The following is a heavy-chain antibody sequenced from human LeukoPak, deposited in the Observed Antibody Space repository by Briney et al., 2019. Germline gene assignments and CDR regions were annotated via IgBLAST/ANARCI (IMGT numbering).Heavy chain of an antibody. CDR3: ARGDLGYCSSTSCFWSYYYYYMDV. CDR2: ISSSGTTI. J-gene: IGHJ6*03. V-gene: IGHV3-48*03. D-gene: IGHD2-2*01. Sequence: GGSLRLSCAASGFTFSSYEMNWVRQAPGKGLEWVSYISSSGTTIYYADSVKGRFTVSRDNAKNSLYLQMNSLRDEDTAVYYCARGDLGYCSSTSCFWSYYYYYMDVWGKGTTVTISS. CDR1: GFTFSSYE.